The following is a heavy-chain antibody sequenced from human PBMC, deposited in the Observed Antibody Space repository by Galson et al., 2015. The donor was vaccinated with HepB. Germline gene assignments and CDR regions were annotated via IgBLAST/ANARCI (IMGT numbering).Heavy chain of an antibody. CDR3: ARVVYCDSSGQSDY. CDR2: IYSGGST. Sequence: SLRLSCAASGFTVSSNYMSWVRQAPGKGLEWVSVIYSGGSTYYADSVKGRFTISRDNSKNTLYLQMNSLRAEDTAVYYCARVVYCDSSGQSDYWGQGTLVTVSS. D-gene: IGHD3-22*01. J-gene: IGHJ4*02. CDR1: GFTVSSNY. V-gene: IGHV3-66*02.